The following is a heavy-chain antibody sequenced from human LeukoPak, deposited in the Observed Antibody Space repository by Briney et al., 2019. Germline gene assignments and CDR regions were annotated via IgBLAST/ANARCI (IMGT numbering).Heavy chain of an antibody. D-gene: IGHD6-13*01. CDR2: IKYDGSNK. J-gene: IGHJ1*01. V-gene: IGHV3-7*01. Sequence: AGGSLRLSCAASGFSFSDFCMSWVRQAPGKGLEWVANIKYDGSNKYYVDSVKGRFTISRDNAKNSLYLQMNGLRAEDTALYYCARGGYEETTWYNWGQGTLVGVSS. CDR1: GFSFSDFC. CDR3: ARGGYEETTWYN.